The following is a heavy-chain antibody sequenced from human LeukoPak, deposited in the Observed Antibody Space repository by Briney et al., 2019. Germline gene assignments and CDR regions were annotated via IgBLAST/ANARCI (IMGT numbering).Heavy chain of an antibody. CDR1: GFTFSSYA. Sequence: GGSLRLSCAASGFTFSSYAMHWVRQAPGKGLEWVAVISYDGSNQYYAVSVKSRFTISRDNSKNTLYLQMNSLRAEDTAVYYCARDTNFKPNLGYYGSGLFDFWGQGPLVSVSS. J-gene: IGHJ4*02. D-gene: IGHD3-10*01. CDR2: ISYDGSNQ. CDR3: ARDTNFKPNLGYYGSGLFDF. V-gene: IGHV3-30-3*01.